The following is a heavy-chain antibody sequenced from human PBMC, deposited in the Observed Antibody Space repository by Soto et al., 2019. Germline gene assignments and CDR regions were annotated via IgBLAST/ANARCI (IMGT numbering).Heavy chain of an antibody. V-gene: IGHV3-23*01. Sequence: GGSLRLSWAASGFAFRSYAMRWVRQARGKGLEWVSALCGSGASTYYADSVNGLFTISRDNSNNTLYLQMNRLTADDTALHSSAKRFVTTQAYYYYMDVCRKLITVIVS. J-gene: IGHJ6*03. CDR3: AKRFVTTQAYYYYMDV. CDR2: LCGSGAST. CDR1: GFAFRSYA. D-gene: IGHD1-1*01.